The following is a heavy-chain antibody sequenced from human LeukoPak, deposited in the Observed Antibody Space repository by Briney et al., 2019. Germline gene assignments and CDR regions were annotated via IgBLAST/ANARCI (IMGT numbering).Heavy chain of an antibody. D-gene: IGHD3-22*01. V-gene: IGHV3-74*01. CDR1: GFTFSNSW. CDR3: ARKPATMNAAFDY. J-gene: IGHJ4*02. CDR2: IHSDGSTT. Sequence: GGSLRLSCAASGFTFSNSWMHWVRQAPGKGLMWVAHIHSDGSTTSFADSVKGRFTISRDNAKNTLYLQMSSLRAEDTAVYYCARKPATMNAAFDYWGQGTLVTVSS.